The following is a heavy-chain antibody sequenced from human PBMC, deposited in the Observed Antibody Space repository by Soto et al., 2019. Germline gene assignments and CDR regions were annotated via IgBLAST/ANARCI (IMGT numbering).Heavy chain of an antibody. J-gene: IGHJ6*02. CDR1: GGTFSSYA. V-gene: IGHV1-69*13. Sequence: SVKVSCKASGGTFSSYAISWVRQAPGQGLEWMGGIIPIFGTANYAQKFQGRVTITADESTSTAYMELSSLRSEDTAVYYCARELTRAVAGTAYYYGMDVWGQGTTVTVSS. CDR2: IIPIFGTA. D-gene: IGHD6-19*01. CDR3: ARELTRAVAGTAYYYGMDV.